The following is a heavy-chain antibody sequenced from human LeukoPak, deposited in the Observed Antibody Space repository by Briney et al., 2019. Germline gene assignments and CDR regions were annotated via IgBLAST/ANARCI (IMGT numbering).Heavy chain of an antibody. J-gene: IGHJ3*02. CDR2: ISYAGNNK. CDR3: ARGQHRVTYSDDAFDI. CDR1: GFTFSDYY. Sequence: GGSLRLSCAASGFTFSDYYMSWIRQAPGKGLEWVAVISYAGNNKYYADSVKGRFTLSRDNSKNTLYLQMSSLRAEDTAVYYCARGQHRVTYSDDAFDIRGQGTMVTVSS. V-gene: IGHV3-30*03. D-gene: IGHD4-11*01.